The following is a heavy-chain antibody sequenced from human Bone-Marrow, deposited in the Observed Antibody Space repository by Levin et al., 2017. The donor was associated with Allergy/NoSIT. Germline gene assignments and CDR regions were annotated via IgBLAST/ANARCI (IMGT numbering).Heavy chain of an antibody. V-gene: IGHV1-69*13. CDR2: IIPIFGTA. CDR3: ARDKSDRYYDILTGYYDAFDI. J-gene: IGHJ3*02. D-gene: IGHD3-9*01. CDR1: GGTFSSYA. Sequence: SVKVSCKASGGTFSSYAISWVRQAPGQGLEWMGGIIPIFGTANYAQKFQGRVTITADESTSTAYMELSSLRSEDTAVYYCARDKSDRYYDILTGYYDAFDIWGQGTMVTVSS.